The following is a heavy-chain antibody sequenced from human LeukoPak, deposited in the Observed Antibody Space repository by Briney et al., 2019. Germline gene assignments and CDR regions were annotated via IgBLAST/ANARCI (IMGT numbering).Heavy chain of an antibody. D-gene: IGHD3-22*01. CDR2: IRYDGSNK. CDR3: AKQVDGYYYDSSGFFDY. J-gene: IGHJ4*02. CDR1: GFTFSSYG. V-gene: IGHV3-30*02. Sequence: GGSRRLSCAASGFTFSSYGMHWVRQAPGKGLEWVAFIRYDGSNKYYADSVKGRFTISRDNSKNTLYLQMNSLRAEDTAVYYCAKQVDGYYYDSSGFFDYWGQGTLVTVSS.